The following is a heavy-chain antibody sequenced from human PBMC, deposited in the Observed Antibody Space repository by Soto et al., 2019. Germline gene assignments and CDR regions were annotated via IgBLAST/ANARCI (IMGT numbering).Heavy chain of an antibody. Sequence: QVQLVQSGAEVKKPGSSVKVSCKASGGTFSSYAISWVRQAPGQGLEWMGGIIPIPGTANYAQKFQGRVTITADESTSTAYMKLSSLRSEDTAVYYCARSQGSSASLEIWYYYYCGMDVGGQGTTFTASS. CDR3: ARSQGSSASLEIWYYYYCGMDV. V-gene: IGHV1-69*01. D-gene: IGHD2-2*01. CDR2: IIPIPGTA. CDR1: GGTFSSYA. J-gene: IGHJ6*02.